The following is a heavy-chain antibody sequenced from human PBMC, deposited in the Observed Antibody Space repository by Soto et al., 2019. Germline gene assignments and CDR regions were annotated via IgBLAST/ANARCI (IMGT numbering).Heavy chain of an antibody. CDR1: GFNFHDYT. Sequence: EEHLVESGGAVVQPGGSLRLSCAASGFNFHDYTIHWVRQSPGKGLEWVSFITWDGGSIYYADSVKGRFTISRDNSNNSLTLEINSLRSEDSGLYYCAKGGFGAYGLDVWGQGTTVIVSS. CDR2: ITWDGGSI. J-gene: IGHJ6*02. V-gene: IGHV3-43*01. D-gene: IGHD3-16*01. CDR3: AKGGFGAYGLDV.